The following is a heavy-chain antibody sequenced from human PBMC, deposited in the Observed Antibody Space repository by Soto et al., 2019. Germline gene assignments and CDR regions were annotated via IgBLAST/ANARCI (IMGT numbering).Heavy chain of an antibody. CDR2: IYYSGRT. V-gene: IGHV4-39*01. D-gene: IGHD2-8*02. J-gene: IGHJ4*02. CDR3: ARHLGSGGYVDY. CDR1: GGSISSSSYY. Sequence: QLQLQESGPGLVKPSETLSLTCTVSGGSISSSSYYWGWIRQPPGKGLEWIGSIYYSGRTYYNPSLKSRVTISVDTSKNQFSLKLSSVTAADTAVYYCARHLGSGGYVDYWGQGNLVTVSS.